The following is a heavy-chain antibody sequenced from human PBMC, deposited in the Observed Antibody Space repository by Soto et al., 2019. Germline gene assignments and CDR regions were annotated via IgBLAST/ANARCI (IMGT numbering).Heavy chain of an antibody. D-gene: IGHD3-22*01. J-gene: IGHJ4*02. CDR2: IYHSGNT. Sequence: QLRLQESGPGLVKPSETLSLTCTVSGGSISSSGYYWGWIRQPPGKGLEWIGSIYHSGNTYYKPSLKSRVTISVDTSKNQFSLKLSSVIAADTAVYYCARSTFWYYYDGSGYYGFDYWGQGTLVIVSS. CDR1: GGSISSSGYY. CDR3: ARSTFWYYYDGSGYYGFDY. V-gene: IGHV4-39*01.